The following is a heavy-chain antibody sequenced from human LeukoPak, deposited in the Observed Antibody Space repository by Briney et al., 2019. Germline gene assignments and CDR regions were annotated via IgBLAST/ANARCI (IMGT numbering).Heavy chain of an antibody. CDR1: GFTVSSNS. Sequence: PSGGSLRLSCTVSGFTVSSNSMSWVRQAPGKGLEWVSYIRSTGSLIFYADSVKGRFTISRDNAKNTLYLQMNSLRAEDTAVYYCARGWEGYFDYWGQGTLVTVSS. D-gene: IGHD1-26*01. CDR2: IRSTGSLI. J-gene: IGHJ4*02. V-gene: IGHV3-48*04. CDR3: ARGWEGYFDY.